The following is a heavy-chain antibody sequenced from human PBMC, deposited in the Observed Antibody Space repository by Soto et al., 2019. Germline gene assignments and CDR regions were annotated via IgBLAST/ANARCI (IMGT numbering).Heavy chain of an antibody. Sequence: EVQLVESGGGLVKPGGSLRLSCAASGFTFSSYSMNWVRQAPGKGLEWVSSISSSGGSTYYADSVKGRFTISRDNSKNTLYLQMNSLRAEDTAVYYCAKDRRDGFDGGAFDIWGQGTMVTVSS. J-gene: IGHJ3*02. V-gene: IGHV3-23*04. CDR2: ISSSGGST. CDR1: GFTFSSYS. CDR3: AKDRRDGFDGGAFDI. D-gene: IGHD3-16*01.